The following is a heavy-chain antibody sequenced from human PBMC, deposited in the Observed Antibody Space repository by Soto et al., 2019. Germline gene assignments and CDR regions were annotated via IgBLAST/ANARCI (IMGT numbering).Heavy chain of an antibody. CDR2: INSDGSST. Sequence: EVQLVESGGGLVQPGGSLRLSCAASGFTFSSYWMHWVRQAPGKGLVWVSRINSDGSSTSYADSVKGRFTISRDNAKNTLYLQMNSLRAEDTAVYYCARASGVCSGGSSDSGYYYYYIDVWGKGTTVTVSS. D-gene: IGHD2-15*01. CDR1: GFTFSSYW. J-gene: IGHJ6*03. V-gene: IGHV3-74*01. CDR3: ARASGVCSGGSSDSGYYYYYIDV.